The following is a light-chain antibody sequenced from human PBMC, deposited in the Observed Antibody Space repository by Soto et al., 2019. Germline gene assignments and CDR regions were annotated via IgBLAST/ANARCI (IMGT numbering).Light chain of an antibody. J-gene: IGKJ1*01. Sequence: EIQMTQSPSTLSASVGDRVTITCRASQSISSWLAWYQQKPGKAPKLLIYDASSLESGVPSRFSGSGSGTEFTLTISSLRPDDFATYYCQQYNTYSTFGQGTKVDI. V-gene: IGKV1-5*01. CDR2: DAS. CDR3: QQYNTYST. CDR1: QSISSW.